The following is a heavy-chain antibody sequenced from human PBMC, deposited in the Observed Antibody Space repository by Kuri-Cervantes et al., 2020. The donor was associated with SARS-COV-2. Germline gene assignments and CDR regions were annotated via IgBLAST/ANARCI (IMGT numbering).Heavy chain of an antibody. CDR1: GYTFTSYG. CDR2: ISAYNGNT. Sequence: ASVKVSCKASGYTFTSYGISWVRQAPGQGLEWMGWISAYNGNTNYAQKLQGRVTMTTDTSTSTASMELRSLRSDDTDVYYCARDAGYYDSSGYRYYFDYWGQGTLVTVSS. J-gene: IGHJ4*02. CDR3: ARDAGYYDSSGYRYYFDY. D-gene: IGHD3-22*01. V-gene: IGHV1-18*01.